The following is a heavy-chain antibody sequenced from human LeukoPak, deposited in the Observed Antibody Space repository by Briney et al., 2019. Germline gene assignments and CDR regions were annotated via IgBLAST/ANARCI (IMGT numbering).Heavy chain of an antibody. CDR2: IYTSGST. V-gene: IGHV4-4*07. D-gene: IGHD3-22*01. Sequence: PSETLSLTCTVSGGSISSYYWSWIRQPAGKGLEWIGRIYTSGSTNYNPSLKSRVTISVDTSKNQFSLKLSSVTAADTAVYYCARLMGDYYDSSGSNWFDPWGQGTLVTVSS. J-gene: IGHJ5*02. CDR3: ARLMGDYYDSSGSNWFDP. CDR1: GGSISSYY.